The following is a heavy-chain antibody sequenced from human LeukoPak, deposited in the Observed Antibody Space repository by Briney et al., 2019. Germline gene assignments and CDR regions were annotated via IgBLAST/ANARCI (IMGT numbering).Heavy chain of an antibody. Sequence: GESLRLSCAASGFTFSDYYMSWIRQAPGKGLEWVSYISSSSSYTNYADSVKGRFTISRDNAKNSLYLQMNSLRAEDTAVYYCASMYCSSTSCYVFDYWGQGTLVTVSS. D-gene: IGHD2-2*01. V-gene: IGHV3-11*06. J-gene: IGHJ4*02. CDR3: ASMYCSSTSCYVFDY. CDR2: ISSSSSYT. CDR1: GFTFSDYY.